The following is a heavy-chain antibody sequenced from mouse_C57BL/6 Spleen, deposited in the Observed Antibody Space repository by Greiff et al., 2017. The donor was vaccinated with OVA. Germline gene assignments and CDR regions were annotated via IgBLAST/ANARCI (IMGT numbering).Heavy chain of an antibody. J-gene: IGHJ1*03. CDR3: ARGNYYGSSSDV. Sequence: VQLQQPGAELVRPGTSVKLSCKASGYTFTSYWMHWVKQRPGQGLEWIGVIDPSDSYTNYNQKFKGKATLTVDTSSSTAYMQLSSLTSEDSAVYYCARGNYYGSSSDVWGTGTTVTVSS. V-gene: IGHV1-59*01. CDR1: GYTFTSYW. D-gene: IGHD1-1*01. CDR2: IDPSDSYT.